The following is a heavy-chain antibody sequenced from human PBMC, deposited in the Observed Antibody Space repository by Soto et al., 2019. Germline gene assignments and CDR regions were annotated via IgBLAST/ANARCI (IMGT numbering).Heavy chain of an antibody. J-gene: IGHJ3*02. CDR2: IYYSGST. D-gene: IGHD3-22*01. CDR3: ARVPPYDSSGYPGAFDI. Sequence: QVQLQESGPGLMKPSQTLSLTCTVSGGSISSGDYYWSWIRQPPGKGLEWIGYIYYSGSTYYNPSLKSRVTISVDTSKNQFSLKLSSVTAADTAVYYCARVPPYDSSGYPGAFDIWGQGTMVTVSS. CDR1: GGSISSGDYY. V-gene: IGHV4-30-4*01.